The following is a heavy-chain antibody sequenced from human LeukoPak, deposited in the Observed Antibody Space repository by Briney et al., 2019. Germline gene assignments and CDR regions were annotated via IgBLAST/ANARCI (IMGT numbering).Heavy chain of an antibody. CDR1: GGSISSYY. CDR3: ARHSDYGDQSAFDY. CDR2: IYYSGST. Sequence: SETLSLTCTVSGGSISSYYWSWIRQPPGKGLEWIGYIYYSGSTNYNPSLKSRVTISVDTSKNQFSLRLSSVTAADTAIYFCARHSDYGDQSAFDYWGQGTLVTVSS. V-gene: IGHV4-59*08. D-gene: IGHD4-17*01. J-gene: IGHJ4*02.